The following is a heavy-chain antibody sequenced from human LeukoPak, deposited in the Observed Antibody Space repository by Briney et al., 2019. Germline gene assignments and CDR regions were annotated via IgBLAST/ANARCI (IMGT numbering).Heavy chain of an antibody. Sequence: PGGSLRLSCAASGFTFSSYSMNWARQAPGKGLEWVSSISNSSSYIYYADSVKGRYTISRDNAKNSLYLQMNSLRAEDTAVYYCARLGYCSGGSCYWGQGTLVTVSS. V-gene: IGHV3-21*01. CDR1: GFTFSSYS. CDR3: ARLGYCSGGSCY. J-gene: IGHJ4*02. CDR2: ISNSSSYI. D-gene: IGHD2-15*01.